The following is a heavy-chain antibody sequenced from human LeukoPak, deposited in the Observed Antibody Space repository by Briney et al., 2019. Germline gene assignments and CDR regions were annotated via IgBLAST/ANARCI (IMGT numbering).Heavy chain of an antibody. CDR3: ARQGDYYDSSGYFDY. J-gene: IGHJ4*02. D-gene: IGHD3-22*01. V-gene: IGHV4-39*01. Sequence: SETLSLTCTVSGGSISSSSYYWGWIRQPPGKGLEWIGSIYYSGSTYYNPSLKSRVTISADTSKNQFSLKLSSVTAADTAVYYCARQGDYYDSSGYFDYWGQGTLVTVSS. CDR2: IYYSGST. CDR1: GGSISSSSYY.